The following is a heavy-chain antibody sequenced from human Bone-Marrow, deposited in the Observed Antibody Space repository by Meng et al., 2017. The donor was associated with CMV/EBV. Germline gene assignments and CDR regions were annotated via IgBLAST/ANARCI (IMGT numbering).Heavy chain of an antibody. D-gene: IGHD2-2*01. J-gene: IGHJ6*02. CDR3: TTEGCSSTSCYSAYYYYYGMDV. CDR2: ISGSGGST. V-gene: IGHV3-23*01. Sequence: GESLKISCAASGFTFSSYAMSWVRQAPGKGLEWVSAISGSGGSTYYADSVKGRFTISRDDSKNTLYLQMNSLKTEDTAVYYCTTEGCSSTSCYSAYYYYYGMDVWGQGTTVTVSS. CDR1: GFTFSSYA.